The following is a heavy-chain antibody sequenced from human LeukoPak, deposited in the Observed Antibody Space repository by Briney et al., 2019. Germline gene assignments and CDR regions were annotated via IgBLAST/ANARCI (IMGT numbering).Heavy chain of an antibody. CDR1: GYSFTSYW. D-gene: IGHD4-17*01. CDR3: ARASTVTTGYYYYGMDV. J-gene: IGHJ6*02. Sequence: GESLKISCKGSGYSFTSYWIGWVRQMPGKGLEWMGIIYPSDSDTRYSPSFQGQVTISADKSISTAYLQWSSLKASDTAMYYCARASTVTTGYYYYGMDVWGQGTTVTVSS. V-gene: IGHV5-51*01. CDR2: IYPSDSDT.